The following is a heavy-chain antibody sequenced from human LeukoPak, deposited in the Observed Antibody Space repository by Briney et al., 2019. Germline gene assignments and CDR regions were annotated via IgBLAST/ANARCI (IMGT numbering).Heavy chain of an antibody. D-gene: IGHD6-13*01. CDR3: ARDHWYSSSWYPLDY. V-gene: IGHV1-46*03. CDR2: INPSGGST. Sequence: GASVKVSCKASVYTFASYYMHWVRQAPGQGLEWMGIINPSGGSTSYAQKFQGRVTMTRDTSTSTVYMELSSLRSEDTAVYYCARDHWYSSSWYPLDYWGQGTLVTVSS. CDR1: VYTFASYY. J-gene: IGHJ4*02.